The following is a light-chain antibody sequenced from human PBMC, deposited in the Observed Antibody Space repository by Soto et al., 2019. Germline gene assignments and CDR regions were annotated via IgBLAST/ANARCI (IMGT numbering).Light chain of an antibody. CDR2: HTS. CDR1: QTVNSR. CDR3: HQRQSWPRT. J-gene: IGKJ1*01. V-gene: IGKV3-11*01. Sequence: EIVMTQSPATLSVSPGERATLSCRASQTVNSRLAWYQHNPGQAPRLLIYHTSNRATGIPARFSGSGSGTDFTLTIRSLEPEDFAVYYCHQRQSWPRTFGQGTKVDI.